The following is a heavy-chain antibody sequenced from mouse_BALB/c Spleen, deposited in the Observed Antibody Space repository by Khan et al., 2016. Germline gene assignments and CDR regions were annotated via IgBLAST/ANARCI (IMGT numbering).Heavy chain of an antibody. CDR3: ASSLLRVRTDY. J-gene: IGHJ2*01. D-gene: IGHD1-2*01. Sequence: QVQLQQSGAELVRPGPSVKISCKASGYTFTNYWLGWVKQRPGHGLEWIGDIYPGGDYINYNEKFKGKVTLTADTSSSTAYMQLSSLTAEDSAGSFRASSLLRVRTDYWGQGTTLTVSS. V-gene: IGHV1-63*02. CDR2: IYPGGDYI. CDR1: GYTFTNYW.